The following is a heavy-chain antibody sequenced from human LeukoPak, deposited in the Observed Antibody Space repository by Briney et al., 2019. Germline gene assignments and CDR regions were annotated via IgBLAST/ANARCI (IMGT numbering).Heavy chain of an antibody. CDR1: GGSISSGSYY. V-gene: IGHV4-61*02. D-gene: IGHD3-10*01. CDR2: IYTSGST. J-gene: IGHJ5*02. Sequence: SETLSLTCTVSGGSISSGSYYWRWLRQPAGRGVEGIGRIYTSGSTNYNPSLKSRVTISVDTYKNEFSLKVSSVTAADMAVYYCAREPLPPMVRGVSGWFDPWGQGTLVTVSS. CDR3: AREPLPPMVRGVSGWFDP.